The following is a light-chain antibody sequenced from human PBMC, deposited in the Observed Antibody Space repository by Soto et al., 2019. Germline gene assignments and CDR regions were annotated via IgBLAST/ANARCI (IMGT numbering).Light chain of an antibody. CDR3: AAWDDSVSGAGVA. CDR1: SSNIGSNY. Sequence: QSVLTQPPSASGTPGQRVTISCSGSSSNIGSNYVYWYQQLPGTAPKLLIYRNNQRPSGVPDRFSGSKSGTSASLAISGLRSGDEADYYCAAWDDSVSGAGVAFGGGTKLTVL. J-gene: IGLJ2*01. CDR2: RNN. V-gene: IGLV1-47*01.